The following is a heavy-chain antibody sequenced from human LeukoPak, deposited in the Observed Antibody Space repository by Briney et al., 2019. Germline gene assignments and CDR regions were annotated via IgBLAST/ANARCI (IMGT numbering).Heavy chain of an antibody. CDR3: ARGKMPGYSGSYYSAFDI. CDR2: IYYSGST. Sequence: SETLSLTCAVYGGSFSGYYWGWIRQPPGKGLEWIGSIYYSGSTYYNPSLKSRVTISVDTSKNQFSLKLSSVTAADTAVYYCARGKMPGYSGSYYSAFDIWGQGTMATVSS. D-gene: IGHD1-26*01. CDR1: GGSFSGYY. V-gene: IGHV4-34*01. J-gene: IGHJ3*02.